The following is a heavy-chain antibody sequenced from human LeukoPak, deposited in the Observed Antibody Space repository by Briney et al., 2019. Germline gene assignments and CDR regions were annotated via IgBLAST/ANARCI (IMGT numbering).Heavy chain of an antibody. CDR3: VSGRLGYCTGVRCYPLDY. CDR1: ALTFTSYA. D-gene: IGHD2-15*01. J-gene: IGHJ4*02. V-gene: IGHV3-23*01. CDR2: ISDGGHST. Sequence: PRGCLRLSCVLSALTFTSYAISWVRHIPGKRIGWASSISDGGHSTYHTDSVKGRFSISRDTSKNTMYLQMISLRAEDTAGYYCVSGRLGYCTGVRCYPLDYWGQGTLVTVSS.